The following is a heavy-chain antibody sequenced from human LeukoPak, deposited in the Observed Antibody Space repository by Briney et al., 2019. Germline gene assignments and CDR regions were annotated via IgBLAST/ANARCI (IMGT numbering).Heavy chain of an antibody. J-gene: IGHJ6*02. D-gene: IGHD3-16*01. CDR1: GFTFSSYA. CDR3: ARAWGSRYGMDV. V-gene: IGHV3-64*01. CDR2: ISSNGGST. Sequence: GGSLRLSCAASGFTFSSYAMHWVRQAPGKGLEYVSAISSNGGSTYYANSVKGRLTISRDNSKNTLYLQMGSLRAEDMAVYYCARAWGSRYGMDVWGQGTTVTVSS.